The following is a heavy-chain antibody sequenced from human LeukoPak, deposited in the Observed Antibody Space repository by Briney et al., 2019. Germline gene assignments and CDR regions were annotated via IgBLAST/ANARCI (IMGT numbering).Heavy chain of an antibody. Sequence: GGSLRLSCAASGFTFSSYEMNWVRQAPGKGLEWVSYISSSGSTIYYADSVKGRFTISRDNSKNTLYLQMNSLRAEDTAVYYCAKDRDVLRYFDKSLGWFDPWGQGTLVTVSS. CDR1: GFTFSSYE. J-gene: IGHJ5*02. V-gene: IGHV3-48*03. D-gene: IGHD3-9*01. CDR2: ISSSGSTI. CDR3: AKDRDVLRYFDKSLGWFDP.